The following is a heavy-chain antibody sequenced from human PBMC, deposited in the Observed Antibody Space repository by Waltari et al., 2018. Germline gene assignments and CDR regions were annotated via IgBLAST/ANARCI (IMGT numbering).Heavy chain of an antibody. J-gene: IGHJ3*02. D-gene: IGHD5-18*01. CDR2: ISTYXGNT. V-gene: IGHV1-18*01. CDR1: XYRFISYV. Sequence: QGXXVXSGAEXQRXGSSVKISFKASXYRFISYVISWVRQAPGKGLEWMGWISTYXGNTKXVQKFQGRITXTTDTSTQTTYMEIRSLXSDDTAIYXCAREXDTALEAGAFDXWGQGTXVTVSS. CDR3: AREXDTALEAGAFDX.